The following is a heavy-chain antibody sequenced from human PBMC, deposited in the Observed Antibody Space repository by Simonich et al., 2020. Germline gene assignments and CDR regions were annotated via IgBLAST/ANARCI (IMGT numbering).Heavy chain of an antibody. CDR1: GFTFSSYS. CDR2: ISSSSSYI. CDR3: ARHYYGDYYFDY. J-gene: IGHJ4*02. D-gene: IGHD4-17*01. Sequence: EVQLVESGGGLVQPGGSLRLSCAASGFTFSSYSRNWVRQAPGKWLDWVSSISSSSSYIYYADSVKGRFTISRDNAKNSLYLQMNSLRAEDTAVYYCARHYYGDYYFDYWGQGTLVTVSS. V-gene: IGHV3-21*01.